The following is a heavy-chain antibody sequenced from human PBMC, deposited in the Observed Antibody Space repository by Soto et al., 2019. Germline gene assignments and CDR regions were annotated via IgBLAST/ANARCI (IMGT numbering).Heavy chain of an antibody. J-gene: IGHJ5*02. V-gene: IGHV4-4*02. D-gene: IGHD3-22*01. CDR1: GGSISKNRW. CDR3: AGQWAGGYGALYP. Sequence: QVKLQESGPGLDKPSGTLSLTCAVSGGSISKNRWLTWVRQAPGKGLEWIGEIHDRGSTNYKLSLKGRATVSIDSAKNKLSLERRAVTASDTAVYYCAGQWAGGYGALYPWGQGTLVTVSS. CDR2: IHDRGST.